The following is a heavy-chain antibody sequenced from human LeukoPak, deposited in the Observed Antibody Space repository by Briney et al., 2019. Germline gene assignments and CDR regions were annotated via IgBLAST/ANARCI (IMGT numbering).Heavy chain of an antibody. J-gene: IGHJ4*02. CDR3: AGQAAPDY. Sequence: GGSLRLSCAASGFTFSSYSMNWVRQAPGKGLEWVSSISGSSSYIYYADSVKGRFTISRDNAKNSLYLQMNSLRAENTAVYYCAGQAAPDYWGQGTLVTVSS. CDR2: ISGSSSYI. CDR1: GFTFSSYS. V-gene: IGHV3-21*01. D-gene: IGHD6-13*01.